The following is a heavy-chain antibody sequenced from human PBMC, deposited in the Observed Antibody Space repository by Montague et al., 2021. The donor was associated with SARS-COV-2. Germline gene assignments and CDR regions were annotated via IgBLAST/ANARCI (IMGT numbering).Heavy chain of an antibody. D-gene: IGHD3-9*01. CDR1: GFTFSSYA. Sequence: SLRLSCAASGFTFSSYASRWVRQAPGKGLEWVADISHDGSYKYYADSVKGRFTISRDNSKNTLYLDMNSLRAEDTALYYCARDLESTGYFDPYYYHGMDVWGQGTTVTVSS. CDR3: ARDLESTGYFDPYYYHGMDV. V-gene: IGHV3-30*04. CDR2: ISHDGSYK. J-gene: IGHJ6*02.